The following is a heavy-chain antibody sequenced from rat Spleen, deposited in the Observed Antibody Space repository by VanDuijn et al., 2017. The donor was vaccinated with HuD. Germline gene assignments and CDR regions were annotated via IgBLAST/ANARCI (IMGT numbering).Heavy chain of an antibody. CDR3: ARSDGVHYFLPLSD. CDR1: GYSITSAYR. Sequence: EVQLQESGHGLVIPSQSLSLTCSVTGYSITSAYRWNWIRQFPGNKLEWMGYINSAGTTIYSPSLKSRISITRDTSKNQFFMQVNSVTTDDTAPYCCARSDGVHYFLPLSDWGQGSLVTVSS. V-gene: IGHV3-3*01. D-gene: IGHD1-12*02. CDR2: INSAGTT. J-gene: IGHJ3*01.